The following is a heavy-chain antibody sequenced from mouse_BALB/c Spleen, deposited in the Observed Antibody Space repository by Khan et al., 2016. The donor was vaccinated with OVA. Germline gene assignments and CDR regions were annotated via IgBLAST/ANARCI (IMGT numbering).Heavy chain of an antibody. CDR2: INPTSGYT. V-gene: IGHV1-7*01. CDR1: GYTFTSYW. J-gene: IGHJ2*01. Sequence: QVQLQQSGAELAKPGASVKMSCKASGYTFTSYWMHWVKQRPGQGLEWIGYINPTSGYTDYNEKFKDKATLSADKSSSTAYMQLSNLTSEDSAVYYCARDRIDYWGQGTTLTVSS. CDR3: ARDRIDY.